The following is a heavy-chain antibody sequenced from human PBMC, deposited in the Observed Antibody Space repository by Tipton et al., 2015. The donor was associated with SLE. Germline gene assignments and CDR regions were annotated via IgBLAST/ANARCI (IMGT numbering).Heavy chain of an antibody. Sequence: QLVQSGAEVKKPGASVKVSCKASGYTFTGYYMHWVRQAPGQGLEWMGWINPNSGGTNYAQKFQGRVTMTRDTSISTAYMELSRLRSEDTAVYYCARGLGTGTNPLTYFDYWGQGTLVTVSS. V-gene: IGHV1-2*02. D-gene: IGHD1-7*01. CDR3: ARGLGTGTNPLTYFDY. J-gene: IGHJ4*02. CDR2: INPNSGGT. CDR1: GYTFTGYY.